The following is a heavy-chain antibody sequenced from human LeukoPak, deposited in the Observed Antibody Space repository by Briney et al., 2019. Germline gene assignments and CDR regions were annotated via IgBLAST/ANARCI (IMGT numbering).Heavy chain of an antibody. D-gene: IGHD3-22*01. Sequence: GGSLRLSCAASGFTFSSYAMSWVRQAPGRGLEWVSAISGSGGSTYYADSVKGRFTISRDNAKNSLYLQMNSLRAEDTAVYYCARGYDSSGYRPDYWGQGTLVTVSS. CDR3: ARGYDSSGYRPDY. CDR1: GFTFSSYA. J-gene: IGHJ4*02. CDR2: ISGSGGST. V-gene: IGHV3-23*01.